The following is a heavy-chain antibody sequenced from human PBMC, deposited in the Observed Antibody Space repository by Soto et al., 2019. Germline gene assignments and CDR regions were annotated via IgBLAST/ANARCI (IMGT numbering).Heavy chain of an antibody. CDR2: INSDGSST. D-gene: IGHD6-13*01. Sequence: GGSLRLSCAASRFTFSSFWFHWVRQAPGKGLVWVSHINSDGSSTSYADSVKGRFTISRDNAKNTLYLQMNSLRAEDTAVHYCARAAYSSSQTFLFDSWGQGTLVTVSS. CDR1: RFTFSSFW. J-gene: IGHJ5*01. V-gene: IGHV3-74*01. CDR3: ARAAYSSSQTFLFDS.